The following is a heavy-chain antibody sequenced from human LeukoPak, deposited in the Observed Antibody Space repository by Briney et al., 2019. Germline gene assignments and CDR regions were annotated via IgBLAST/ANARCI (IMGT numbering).Heavy chain of an antibody. CDR1: GGSISSGSYY. CDR3: ARVIAVAGTGDYYFDY. Sequence: ASETLSLTCTVSGGSISSGSYYWSWIRQPAGKGLEWIGRIYTSGSTNYNPSLKSRVTISVDTSKNQFSLKLSSVTAADTAVYYCARVIAVAGTGDYYFDYWGQGTLVTVSS. CDR2: IYTSGST. J-gene: IGHJ4*02. V-gene: IGHV4-61*02. D-gene: IGHD6-19*01.